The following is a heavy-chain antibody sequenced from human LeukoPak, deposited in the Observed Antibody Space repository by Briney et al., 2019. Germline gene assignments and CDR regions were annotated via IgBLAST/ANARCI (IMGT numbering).Heavy chain of an antibody. CDR2: IYHRGST. J-gene: IGHJ4*02. V-gene: IGHV4-30-2*02. Sequence: SETLSLTCAVSGGSISSDDYFWSWVRQPPGKGLEWIGYIYHRGSTSYNPSLKSRVTISLDKSRNQFSLKLSSVTAADTAVYYCASTNKYSGIRYWGQGTLVTVSS. CDR1: GGSISSDDYF. CDR3: ASTNKYSGIRY. D-gene: IGHD1-26*01.